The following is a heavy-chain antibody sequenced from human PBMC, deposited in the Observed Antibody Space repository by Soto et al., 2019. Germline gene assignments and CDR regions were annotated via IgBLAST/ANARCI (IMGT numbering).Heavy chain of an antibody. J-gene: IGHJ4*02. CDR1: GTTFNTFA. V-gene: IGHV1-69*06. CDR2: IIPVLGPA. Sequence: QVQLVQSGAELKKPGSSVKVSCTASGTTFNTFAISWVRQAPGQGLEWMGGIIPVLGPAFYSQKFQGRVTITADKSKTTAYLELSSLRSEDTAVYYCARAAKRYFDQWGQGTLVTVS. CDR3: ARAAKRYFDQ.